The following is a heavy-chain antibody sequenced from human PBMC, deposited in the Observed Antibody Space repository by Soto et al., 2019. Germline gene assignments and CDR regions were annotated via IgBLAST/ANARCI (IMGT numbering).Heavy chain of an antibody. CDR2: VHYTAST. J-gene: IGHJ3*02. CDR1: EGSINWSPDY. D-gene: IGHD2-15*01. Sequence: PSETLSLTCTVSEGSINWSPDYWGWLLQPPGKEPQWIASVHYTASTYYNPSLKSRVTISVDTSKNQFSLNLRSVTAADTAIYYCARATPGYPGRAFHIWGQGKMVTVS. CDR3: ARATPGYPGRAFHI. V-gene: IGHV4-39*02.